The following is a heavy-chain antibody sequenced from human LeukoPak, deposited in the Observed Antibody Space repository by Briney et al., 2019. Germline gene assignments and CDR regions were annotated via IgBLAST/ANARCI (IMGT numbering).Heavy chain of an antibody. CDR3: ARDYGDYANHFQH. V-gene: IGHV4-61*02. J-gene: IGHJ1*01. CDR2: IYINGRT. D-gene: IGHD4-17*01. CDR1: GGSISSGDYY. Sequence: SETLSLTCTVSGGSISSGDYYWSWIRQPAGKGLEWIGRIYINGRTDYNSSLKSRVTMSVDTSKNQFSLKLSSVTAADTAVYYCARDYGDYANHFQHWGQGTLVTVSS.